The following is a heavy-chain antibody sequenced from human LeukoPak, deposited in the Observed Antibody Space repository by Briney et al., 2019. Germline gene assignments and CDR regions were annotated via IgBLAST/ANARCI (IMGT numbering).Heavy chain of an antibody. CDR1: KNMFTGYF. J-gene: IGHJ6*03. Sequence: ASVKVSCKTSKNMFTGYFMHWVRQAPGQGLEWIGWINPNSGGTLFARRFQGRVTMTRDTSIGATFMELSRLTSDDTALYYCAAQCNDDFCYKRDYMDVWGKGTMVIVSS. V-gene: IGHV1-2*02. CDR3: AAQCNDDFCYKRDYMDV. D-gene: IGHD2-2*02. CDR2: INPNSGGT.